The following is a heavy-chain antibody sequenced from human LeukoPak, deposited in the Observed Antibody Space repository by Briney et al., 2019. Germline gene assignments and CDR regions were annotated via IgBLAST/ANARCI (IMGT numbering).Heavy chain of an antibody. V-gene: IGHV3-73*01. CDR1: GFTFSGSA. J-gene: IGHJ4*02. CDR3: TTPGDTAMPNFDY. CDR2: IRSKTNGYAT. D-gene: IGHD5-18*01. Sequence: GGSLRLSCAASGFTFSGSAMHWVRQASGKGLEWVGRIRSKTNGYATVYAASVKGRFTISRDDSKNTAYLQMNSLKTEDTAVYYCTTPGDTAMPNFDYWGQGTLVTVSS.